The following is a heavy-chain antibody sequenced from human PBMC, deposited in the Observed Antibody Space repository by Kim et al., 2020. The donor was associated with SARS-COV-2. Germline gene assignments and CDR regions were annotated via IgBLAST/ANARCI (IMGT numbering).Heavy chain of an antibody. CDR1: GFTFSSYG. Sequence: GGSLRLSCAASGFTFSSYGMHWVRQAPGKGLVWVSQIKGDGSSTIYADSVKGRFTISRDNAKNTVYLQMNSLRAEDTAVYYCAGYQLRSWGQGTLVTVSS. D-gene: IGHD2-2*01. V-gene: IGHV3-74*01. CDR2: IKGDGSST. J-gene: IGHJ5*02. CDR3: AGYQLRS.